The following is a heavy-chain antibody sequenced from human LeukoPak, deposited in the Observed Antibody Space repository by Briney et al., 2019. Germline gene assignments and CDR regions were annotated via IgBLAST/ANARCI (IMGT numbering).Heavy chain of an antibody. V-gene: IGHV4-39*07. CDR2: IYYSGST. J-gene: IGHJ4*02. CDR3: ARDGPPTTYDFWSGYSNYFDY. D-gene: IGHD3-3*01. CDR1: GGSISSSSYY. Sequence: SETLSLTCTVSGGSISSSSYYWGWIRQPPGKGLEWIGSIYYSGSTYYNPSLKSRVTISVDTSKNQFSLKLSSVTAADTAVYYCARDGPPTTYDFWSGYSNYFDYWGQGTLVTVSS.